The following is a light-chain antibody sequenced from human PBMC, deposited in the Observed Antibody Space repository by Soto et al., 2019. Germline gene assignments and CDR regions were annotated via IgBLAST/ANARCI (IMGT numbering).Light chain of an antibody. CDR3: QQYDYWPRT. Sequence: LSPSRVTLSLSPGASSTLSCRASQSISSNKLAWYQQKPGQAPRLLMFGVSNGATGIPARFSGSGSGTDFSLTISSLQSEDFAVYYCQQYDYWPRTFGQGTKVDI. V-gene: IGKV3-15*01. J-gene: IGKJ1*01. CDR1: QSISSN. CDR2: GVS.